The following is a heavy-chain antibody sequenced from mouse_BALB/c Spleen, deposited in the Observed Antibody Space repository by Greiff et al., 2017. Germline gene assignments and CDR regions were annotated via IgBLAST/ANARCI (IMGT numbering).Heavy chain of an antibody. Sequence: DVHLVESGGGLVQPGGSRKLSCAASGFTFSSFGMHWVRQAPEKGLEWVAYISSGSSTIYYADTVKGRFTISRDNPKNTLFLQMTSLRSEDTAMYYCARSFTTAPYWGQGTLVTVSA. CDR3: ARSFTTAPY. D-gene: IGHD1-2*01. CDR1: GFTFSSFG. CDR2: ISSGSSTI. V-gene: IGHV5-17*02. J-gene: IGHJ3*01.